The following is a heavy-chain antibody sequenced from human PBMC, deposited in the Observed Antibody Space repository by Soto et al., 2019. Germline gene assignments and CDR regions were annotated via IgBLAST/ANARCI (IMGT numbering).Heavy chain of an antibody. V-gene: IGHV3-23*01. CDR2: ISGSGGST. CDR3: ATDCSGGSRHYFDY. J-gene: IGHJ4*02. CDR1: GFTFSSYA. Sequence: HPGGSLRLSCAASGFTFSSYAMSWVRQAPGKGLEWVSAISGSGGSTYYADSVKGRFTISRDNSKNTLYLQMNSLRAEDTAVYYCATDCSGGSRHYFDYWGQGTLVTVSS. D-gene: IGHD2-15*01.